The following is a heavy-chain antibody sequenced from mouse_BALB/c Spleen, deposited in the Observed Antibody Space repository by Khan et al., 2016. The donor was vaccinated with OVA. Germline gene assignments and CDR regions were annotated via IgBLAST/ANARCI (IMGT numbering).Heavy chain of an antibody. Sequence: QVQLQQSGAELVKPGASVKLSCKAAGYTFTSYWMHWVKQSPGQGLEWIGEINPSNGRTNYNEKFKSKATMTVDKSSSTAYMQLSSLTPEDSAVYDSARGGANWGAWFAYWGQGTLVTVSA. V-gene: IGHV1S81*02. CDR1: GYTFTSYW. J-gene: IGHJ3*01. CDR3: ARGGANWGAWFAY. D-gene: IGHD4-1*01. CDR2: INPSNGRT.